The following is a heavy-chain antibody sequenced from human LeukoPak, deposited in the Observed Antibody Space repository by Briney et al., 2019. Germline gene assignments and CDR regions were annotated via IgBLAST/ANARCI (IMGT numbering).Heavy chain of an antibody. CDR1: GYSFTTYW. CDR2: IYLGDSDT. D-gene: IGHD4-17*01. J-gene: IGHJ3*02. CDR3: ARIRADGDAFDI. Sequence: GESLKISCKGSGYSFTTYWIAWVRQMPGKGLEWMGIIYLGDSDTRYSPSFQGQVTISADRSTSTAYLQWSSLKASDTAMYYCARIRADGDAFDIWGPGKMVTVSS. V-gene: IGHV5-51*01.